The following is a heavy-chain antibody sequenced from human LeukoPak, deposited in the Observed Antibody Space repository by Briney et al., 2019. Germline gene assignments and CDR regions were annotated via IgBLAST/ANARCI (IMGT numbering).Heavy chain of an antibody. CDR2: ISSSSSYI. J-gene: IGHJ6*03. Sequence: GGSLRLSCAASGFTFSSYSMNWVRQAPGKGLEWVSSISSSSSYIYYADSVKGRFTISRDNAKNSLYLQMNSLRAEDTAVYYCARDQGYDFWSGYFASYYMDVWGKGTTVTVSS. V-gene: IGHV3-21*01. CDR3: ARDQGYDFWSGYFASYYMDV. CDR1: GFTFSSYS. D-gene: IGHD3-3*01.